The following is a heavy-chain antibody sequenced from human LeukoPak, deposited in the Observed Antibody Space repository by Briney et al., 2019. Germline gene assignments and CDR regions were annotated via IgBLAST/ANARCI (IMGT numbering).Heavy chain of an antibody. V-gene: IGHV4-34*01. Sequence: PSETLSLTCAVYGGSFSGYYWSWIRQPPGKGLEWIGEINHSGSTNYNPSLKSRVTISVDTSKNQFSLKLSSVTAADTAVYYCARWRGNYYGSGSYGGYGMDVWGQGTTVTVSS. D-gene: IGHD3-10*01. J-gene: IGHJ6*02. CDR3: ARWRGNYYGSGSYGGYGMDV. CDR2: INHSGST. CDR1: GGSFSGYY.